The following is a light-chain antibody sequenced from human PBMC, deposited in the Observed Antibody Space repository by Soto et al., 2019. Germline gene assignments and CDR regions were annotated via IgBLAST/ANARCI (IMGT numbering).Light chain of an antibody. CDR1: QSISSW. CDR3: QQYNSHPYT. V-gene: IGKV1-5*03. CDR2: KAS. J-gene: IGKJ2*01. Sequence: DIQMTQSPSTLSASVGDRVTITCRASQSISSWLAWYQQKPGKAPKVLIYKASNLESGVPPRFSGSGSETEFTLTISSLQPDDFATYYCQQYNSHPYTFGQGTKLEI.